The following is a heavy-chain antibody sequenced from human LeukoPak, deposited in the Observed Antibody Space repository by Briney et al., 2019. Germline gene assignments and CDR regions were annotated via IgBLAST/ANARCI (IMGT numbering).Heavy chain of an antibody. CDR1: GLTVSSNN. V-gene: IGHV3-53*04. CDR2: IYSGGST. Sequence: GGSLRLSCAASGLTVSSNNRSGVRQVPGKGLEWVSVIYSGGSTFYADSVKGRFTVSRHNSWNMLYLQMNSLRTEDTAVYYCAGTRGGAHCGGDCYDYWGQGTLVTVSS. D-gene: IGHD2-21*01. J-gene: IGHJ4*02. CDR3: AGTRGGAHCGGDCYDY.